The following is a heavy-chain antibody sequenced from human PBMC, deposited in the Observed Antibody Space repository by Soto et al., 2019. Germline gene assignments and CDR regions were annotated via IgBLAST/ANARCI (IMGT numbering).Heavy chain of an antibody. V-gene: IGHV1-69*01. CDR1: GGTFSSYA. Sequence: QVQLVQSGAEVKKPGSSVKVSCKASGGTFSSYAISWVRQAPGQGREWMGGIIPIFGTANYAQKFQGRVTITADESTSTAYIEMSSLRSEDTGVYYCAGDENYYGSGFHWFDPWGQGTLVTVSS. CDR3: AGDENYYGSGFHWFDP. D-gene: IGHD3-10*01. J-gene: IGHJ5*02. CDR2: IIPIFGTA.